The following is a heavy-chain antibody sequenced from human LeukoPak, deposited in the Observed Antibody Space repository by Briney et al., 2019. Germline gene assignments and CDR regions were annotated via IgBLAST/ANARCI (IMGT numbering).Heavy chain of an antibody. CDR3: ARDRTPIYGDCQPDF. Sequence: GGSLRLSCAASGFTFSSYWMHWVRQAPGKGLVWVSRINTDGSSTSYADSVKGRFTISRDNAKNTLYLQMNSLRAEDTAVYYCARDRTPIYGDCQPDFWAQGTLVTVSS. CDR1: GFTFSSYW. J-gene: IGHJ4*02. V-gene: IGHV3-74*01. CDR2: INTDGSST. D-gene: IGHD4-17*01.